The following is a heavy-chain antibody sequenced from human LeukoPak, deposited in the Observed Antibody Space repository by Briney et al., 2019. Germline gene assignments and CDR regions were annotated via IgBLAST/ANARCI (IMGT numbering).Heavy chain of an antibody. D-gene: IGHD3-10*01. Sequence: GGSLRLSCAASGGTFSSYAMHWVRQAPGKGMELVAVISYDGSNKYYADSVKGRFTISRDNSKNTLYLQMNSLRAEDTAVYYCARTSWFGELDYFDYWGQGTLVTVSS. CDR2: ISYDGSNK. J-gene: IGHJ4*02. V-gene: IGHV3-30*04. CDR1: GGTFSSYA. CDR3: ARTSWFGELDYFDY.